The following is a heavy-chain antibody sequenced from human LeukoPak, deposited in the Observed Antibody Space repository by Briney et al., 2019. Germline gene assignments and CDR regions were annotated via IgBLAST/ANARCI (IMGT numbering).Heavy chain of an antibody. V-gene: IGHV4-4*07. CDR1: GGSISSYY. Sequence: SETLSLTCTVSGGSISSYYWTWIRQPAGKGLEWIGRIHTSGSTNHNPSLKSRVTISVDTSKNQFSLKLSSVTAADTAVYYCARHSNYGSGSYYRYWFDPWGQGTLVTVSS. CDR3: ARHSNYGSGSYYRYWFDP. D-gene: IGHD3-10*01. CDR2: IHTSGST. J-gene: IGHJ5*02.